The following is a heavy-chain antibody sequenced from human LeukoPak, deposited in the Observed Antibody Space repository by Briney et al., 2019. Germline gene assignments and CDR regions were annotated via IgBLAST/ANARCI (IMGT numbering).Heavy chain of an antibody. CDR3: ARVTRDSSGYYYGMIAFDI. J-gene: IGHJ3*02. D-gene: IGHD3-22*01. CDR1: GGSISSYY. CDR2: IYYSGST. Sequence: SETLSLTCTVSGGSISSYYWSWIRQPPGKGLEGLGYIYYSGSTNYNPTPKSRVTISIVTSKNLFSLKLTSVTAADPAVYYCARVTRDSSGYYYGMIAFDIWGQGTMVTVSS. V-gene: IGHV4-59*01.